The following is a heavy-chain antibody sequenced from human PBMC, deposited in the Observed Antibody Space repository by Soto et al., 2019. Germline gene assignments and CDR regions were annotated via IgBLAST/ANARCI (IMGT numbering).Heavy chain of an antibody. CDR1: GYSFTSLD. CDR3: ARGVSAGVDY. CDR2: MQPSTGRT. Sequence: ASVKVSCKASGYSFTSLDINWVRQTAEQGLEWMGWMQPSTGRTGYAQKFQGRVTMTRDTSINTAYMELTTLTSDDTAFYYCARGVSAGVDYWGQGTLVTVS. V-gene: IGHV1-8*01. J-gene: IGHJ4*02. D-gene: IGHD1-26*01.